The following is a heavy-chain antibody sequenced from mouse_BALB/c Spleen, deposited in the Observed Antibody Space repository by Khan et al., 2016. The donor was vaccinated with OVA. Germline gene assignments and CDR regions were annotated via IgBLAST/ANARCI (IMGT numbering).Heavy chain of an antibody. J-gene: IGHJ2*01. Sequence: EVELVESGGGLVQPGGSRKLSCAATGFTFSSFGMHWVRQAPEKGLEWVAFISSGSSTIYYADTVKGRFTLSRDNPKNTLFLQMTSLRSEDTAMYYCARGYSVNFDYWGQGTTLTVSS. V-gene: IGHV5-17*02. CDR1: GFTFSSFG. CDR3: ARGYSVNFDY. D-gene: IGHD2-3*01. CDR2: ISSGSSTI.